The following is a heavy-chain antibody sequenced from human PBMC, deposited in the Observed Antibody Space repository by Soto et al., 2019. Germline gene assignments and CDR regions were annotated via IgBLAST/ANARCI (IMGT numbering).Heavy chain of an antibody. Sequence: SETLSLTCTVSGGSISSYYWSWIRQPPGKGLEWIGYIYYSGSTNYNPSLKSRVTISVDTSKNQFSLKLSSVTAADTAVYYCARAHGYLKFMDVWGKGTTVTVSS. D-gene: IGHD6-13*01. J-gene: IGHJ6*04. CDR1: GGSISSYY. V-gene: IGHV4-59*01. CDR2: IYYSGST. CDR3: ARAHGYLKFMDV.